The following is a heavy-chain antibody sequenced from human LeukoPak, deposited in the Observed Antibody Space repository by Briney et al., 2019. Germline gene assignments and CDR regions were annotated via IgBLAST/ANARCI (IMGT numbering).Heavy chain of an antibody. CDR3: AREGAAGLMDFEN. V-gene: IGHV3-7*01. CDR2: IKPDGSAK. Sequence: TGGSLSLSCEASGFTSSNHWMSWVRQAPGKGLKWVANIKPDGSAKYYVGAMEGRFTISRDNAKNSLYLQLNSLRAEDTAVYYCAREGAAGLMDFENRGQGPLVTVSS. CDR1: GFTSSNHW. D-gene: IGHD3-16*01. J-gene: IGHJ4*02.